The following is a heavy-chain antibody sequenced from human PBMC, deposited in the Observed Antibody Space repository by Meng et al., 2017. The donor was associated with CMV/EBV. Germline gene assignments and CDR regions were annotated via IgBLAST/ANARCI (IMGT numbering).Heavy chain of an antibody. CDR3: ARPYCTSPRCWLYYYGLDV. D-gene: IGHD2-8*01. J-gene: IGHJ6*02. CDR1: GFTFSSYA. Sequence: SLKISGAASGFTFSSYAIHWVRQAPGKGLEWVAVISSDGSKAYYADSVRGRFTISRDNSKNTLHLQMVSLRAEDTAVYYCARPYCTSPRCWLYYYGLDVWGQGTTVTVSS. CDR2: ISSDGSKA. V-gene: IGHV3-30-3*01.